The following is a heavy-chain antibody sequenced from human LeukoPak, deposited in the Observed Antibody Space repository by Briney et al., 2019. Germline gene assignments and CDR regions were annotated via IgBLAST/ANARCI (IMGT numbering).Heavy chain of an antibody. Sequence: GASVRVSCKASGYTFTSYDINWVRQATGQGLEWMGWMNPDSGNTGYAQKFQGRVTMARNTSISTAYMERSSLRSEDTAVYYCYSGTDYFDYWGQGTLVTVSS. CDR3: YSGTDYFDY. CDR1: GYTFTSYD. D-gene: IGHD3-10*01. CDR2: MNPDSGNT. V-gene: IGHV1-8*01. J-gene: IGHJ4*02.